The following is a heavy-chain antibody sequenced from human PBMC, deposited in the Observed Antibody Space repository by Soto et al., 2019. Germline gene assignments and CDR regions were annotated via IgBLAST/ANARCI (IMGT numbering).Heavy chain of an antibody. D-gene: IGHD3-10*01. Sequence: QVQLVESGGGVVQPGRSLRLSCAASGFTFSSYAMHWVRQAPGKGLEWVAVISYDGSNKYYADYVKGRFTISRDNSKNTLYLKMNSLRAEDTAVYYCASFGATLRGTADDYWGQGTLVTVSS. CDR3: ASFGATLRGTADDY. V-gene: IGHV3-30-3*01. CDR1: GFTFSSYA. J-gene: IGHJ4*02. CDR2: ISYDGSNK.